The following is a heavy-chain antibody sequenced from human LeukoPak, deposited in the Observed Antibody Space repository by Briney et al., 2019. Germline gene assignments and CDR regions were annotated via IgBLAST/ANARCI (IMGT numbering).Heavy chain of an antibody. Sequence: PSESLSLTCTVSGCTIRSYYWNWIRQPPGKGLEWIGYIYGSGSTNYNPSVESRLTLSVDPSKNQISLKLSSVTAADTDVYYCARGHSSGWYYFDYWGQGTLVTVYS. J-gene: IGHJ4*02. V-gene: IGHV4-59*01. D-gene: IGHD6-19*01. CDR2: IYGSGST. CDR1: GCTIRSYY. CDR3: ARGHSSGWYYFDY.